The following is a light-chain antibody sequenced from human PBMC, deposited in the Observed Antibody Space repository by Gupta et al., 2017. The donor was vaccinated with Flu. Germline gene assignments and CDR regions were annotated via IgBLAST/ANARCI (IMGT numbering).Light chain of an antibody. V-gene: IGLV1-51*02. CDR3: GAWHSRLDVYV. Sequence: VINSCSGILSTLDNQYLSWYQQLPGTAPNLLIYENNKRPSAIPPRFPGSLSGTSATLGITGLQPGDGADYHCGAWHSRLDVYVFGGGTRVTVL. CDR2: ENN. CDR1: LSTLDNQY. J-gene: IGLJ3*02.